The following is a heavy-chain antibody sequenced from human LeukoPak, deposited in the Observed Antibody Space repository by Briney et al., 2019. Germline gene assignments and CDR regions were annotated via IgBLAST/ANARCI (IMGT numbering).Heavy chain of an antibody. Sequence: PGGSLRLSCAASGFTVSAKYMSWVRQAPGEGLEWVSLIYSGGTTYYADSVKGRFTISRHNSENTLYLQMNGLRAEDTAVYYGTAYTLPGDYYYYGMDVWGQGTTVTVSS. CDR1: GFTVSAKY. CDR2: IYSGGTT. CDR3: TAYTLPGDYYYYGMDV. V-gene: IGHV3-53*04. D-gene: IGHD3-9*01. J-gene: IGHJ6*02.